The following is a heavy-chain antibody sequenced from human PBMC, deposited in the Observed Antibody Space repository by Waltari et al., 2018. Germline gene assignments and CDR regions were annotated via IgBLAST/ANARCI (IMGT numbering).Heavy chain of an antibody. J-gene: IGHJ6*02. Sequence: QVQLVQSGAEVKKPGSSVKVSCKASGYTFTSYDINWLRQATGQGLEWMGWMNPNSGNTGYAQKFQGRVTMTRNTSISTAYMELSSLRSEDTAVYYCARILRILEWPPYYYGMDVWGQGTTVTVSS. D-gene: IGHD3-3*01. CDR2: MNPNSGNT. V-gene: IGHV1-8*02. CDR3: ARILRILEWPPYYYGMDV. CDR1: GYTFTSYD.